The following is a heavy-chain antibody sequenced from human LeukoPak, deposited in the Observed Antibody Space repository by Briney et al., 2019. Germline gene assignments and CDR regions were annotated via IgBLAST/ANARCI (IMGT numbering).Heavy chain of an antibody. D-gene: IGHD2-2*01. Sequence: ASVKISCKASGYTFNDYYIHWLRQAPGQGLEWMGWINPNSGVTNYVQTFQGRVTMTWDTSISTTYMELSRLLYDDTAIYYCAKVFCSGPTCYSDVTFDSWGQGTLVTVSS. V-gene: IGHV1-2*02. CDR1: GYTFNDYY. CDR2: INPNSGVT. J-gene: IGHJ4*02. CDR3: AKVFCSGPTCYSDVTFDS.